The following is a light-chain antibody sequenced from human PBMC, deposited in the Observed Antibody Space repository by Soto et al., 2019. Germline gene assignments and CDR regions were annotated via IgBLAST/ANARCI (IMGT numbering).Light chain of an antibody. J-gene: IGKJ1*01. CDR3: QQYNNWPPWT. Sequence: EIVMTQSPATLSVSPGERATLSCRASQSVSSNLAWYQQKPGQAPRLLIYGASNRATGIPARFSGSGSGTEFTLPISSLQSEDFAVYYCQQYNNWPPWTFGQGTKVEIK. CDR2: GAS. CDR1: QSVSSN. V-gene: IGKV3-15*01.